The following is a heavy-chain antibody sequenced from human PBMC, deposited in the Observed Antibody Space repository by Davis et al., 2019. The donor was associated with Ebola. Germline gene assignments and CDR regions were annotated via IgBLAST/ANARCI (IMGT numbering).Heavy chain of an antibody. CDR2: ITWNGVDI. CDR1: GFTFEDFA. CDR3: ARDVGGRAGY. Sequence: PGGSLRLSCEASGFTFEDFAMHWVRQAPGKGLDWISCITWNGVDIAYADSVRGRFTVSRDNAKNTLFLQMNSLRADDTAVYYCARDVGGRAGYWGQGTLVTVSS. V-gene: IGHV3-9*01. J-gene: IGHJ4*02.